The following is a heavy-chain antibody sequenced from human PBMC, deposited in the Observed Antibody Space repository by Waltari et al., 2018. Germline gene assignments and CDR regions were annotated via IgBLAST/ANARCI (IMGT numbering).Heavy chain of an antibody. V-gene: IGHV3-7*04. Sequence: EVQLVESGGGLVQPGGSLRLSCVASGFTFSSYFMSWLRQAPGKGLEWVGNIKQDGSEKYYVDSVKGRFTISRDNAENSLSLQMNSLRAEDTAVYYCARYVRPIYYMDVWGKGTTVTVSS. CDR2: IKQDGSEK. D-gene: IGHD3-10*02. J-gene: IGHJ6*03. CDR1: GFTFSSYF. CDR3: ARYVRPIYYMDV.